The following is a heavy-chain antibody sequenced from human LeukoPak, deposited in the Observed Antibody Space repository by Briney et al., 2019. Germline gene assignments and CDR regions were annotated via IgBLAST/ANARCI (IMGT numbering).Heavy chain of an antibody. CDR3: TRGYTSGYFFVY. V-gene: IGHV3-11*05. D-gene: IGHD3-22*01. J-gene: IGHJ4*02. Sequence: GGSLRLSCAASGFTFSDYYMSWIRQAPGKGLEWVSYISSSSSYTNYADSVKGRFTISRDNAKNSLYLQMTSLRAEDTAVYYCTRGYTSGYFFVYWGQGTLVTVSS. CDR1: GFTFSDYY. CDR2: ISSSSSYT.